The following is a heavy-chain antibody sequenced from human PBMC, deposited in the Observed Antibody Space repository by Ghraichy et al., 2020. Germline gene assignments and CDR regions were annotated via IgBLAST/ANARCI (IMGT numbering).Heavy chain of an antibody. CDR3: VRASPSGGNFQH. CDR2: ITTTGTYV. D-gene: IGHD4-23*01. V-gene: IGHV3-21*01. CDR1: GFTFSSYV. Sequence: ESLNISCAASGFTFSSYVMNWVRQAPGKGLEWVSSITTTGTYVYHADSVKGRFTISRDNANNSLYLLMNSLRAEDTALYYCVRASPSGGNFQHWGQGTPVTVSS. J-gene: IGHJ1*01.